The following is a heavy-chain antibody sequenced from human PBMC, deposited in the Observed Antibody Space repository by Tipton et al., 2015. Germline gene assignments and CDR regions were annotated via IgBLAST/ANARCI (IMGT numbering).Heavy chain of an antibody. CDR2: IDYSGSA. CDR1: GGSFSSGAYF. V-gene: IGHV4-31*03. CDR3: ARVSEAYSNPRFVY. Sequence: TLSLTCTVSGGSFSSGAYFWSWIHQHPGKGLERIGYIDYSGSAYYNPSLRSRVTISVDTSNNQFSLKLNSVTDADTAMYFCARVSEAYSNPRFVYWGRGPLVTVSS. D-gene: IGHD4-11*01. J-gene: IGHJ4*02.